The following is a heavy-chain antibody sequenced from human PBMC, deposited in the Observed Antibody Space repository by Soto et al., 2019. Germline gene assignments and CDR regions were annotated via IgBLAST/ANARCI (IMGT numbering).Heavy chain of an antibody. J-gene: IGHJ4*02. CDR3: ARDCARTSCSVWRD. CDR2: ITSSGDKT. D-gene: IGHD2-2*01. V-gene: IGHV3-23*01. Sequence: EVQLLESGGDLVQPGVSLRLSCAASGFSRNNFAMAWVRQAPGKGLEWVSTITSSGDKTSYADSVKGRFIISRDNSKNMLYLQMNSLRVEDPALYYCARDCARTSCSVWRDWGQGTLVTVSS. CDR1: GFSRNNFA.